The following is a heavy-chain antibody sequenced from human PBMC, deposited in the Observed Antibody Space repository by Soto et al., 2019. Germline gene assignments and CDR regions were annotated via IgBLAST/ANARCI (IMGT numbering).Heavy chain of an antibody. CDR3: AREGVVVVAATLPAGAFDI. CDR1: GFTFSSYA. CDR2: ISYDGSNK. Sequence: QVQLVESGGGVVQPGRSLRLSCAASGFTFSSYAMHWVRQAPGKGLEWVAVISYDGSNKYYADSVKGRFTISRDNSKNPLYLQMNSLRAEDTAVYYCAREGVVVVAATLPAGAFDIWGQGTMVTVSS. V-gene: IGHV3-30-3*01. D-gene: IGHD2-15*01. J-gene: IGHJ3*02.